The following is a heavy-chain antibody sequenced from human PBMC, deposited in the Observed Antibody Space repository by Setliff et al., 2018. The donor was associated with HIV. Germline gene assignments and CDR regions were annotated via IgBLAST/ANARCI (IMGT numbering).Heavy chain of an antibody. V-gene: IGHV1-69*05. CDR1: GGSFTSFA. Sequence: GASVKVSCKASGGSFTSFAISWVGQAPGQGLEWMGGSIPIYGTPNYAQKFQGRITISTDASTSTAYMELNSLRSEDTAVYYCARNDASGSYYRLDYWGQGTLVTVSS. CDR3: ARNDASGSYYRLDY. CDR2: SIPIYGTP. J-gene: IGHJ4*02. D-gene: IGHD3-10*01.